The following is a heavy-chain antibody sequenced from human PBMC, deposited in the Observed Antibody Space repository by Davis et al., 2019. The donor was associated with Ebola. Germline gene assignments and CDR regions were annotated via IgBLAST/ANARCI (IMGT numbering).Heavy chain of an antibody. Sequence: GESLKISCAASGFTVSSNYMSWVRQAPGKGLEWVSTISGSDGSTYSADSVKGRFTISRDNSKNTLYLQMKSLRAEDTAVYYCAKRGERQWLPLDYWGQGTLVTVSS. CDR1: GFTVSSNY. J-gene: IGHJ4*02. CDR2: ISGSDGST. V-gene: IGHV3-23*01. CDR3: AKRGERQWLPLDY. D-gene: IGHD6-19*01.